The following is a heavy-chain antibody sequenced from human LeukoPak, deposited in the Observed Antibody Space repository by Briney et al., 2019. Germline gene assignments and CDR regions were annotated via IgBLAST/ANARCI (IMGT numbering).Heavy chain of an antibody. CDR1: GFTFSSYS. J-gene: IGHJ4*02. V-gene: IGHV3-21*01. CDR2: ISSSSSYI. Sequence: GGSLRLSCAASGFTFSSYSMNWVRQAPGKGLEWVSSISSSSSYIYYADSVKGRFTISRDNAKNSLYLQMNSLRAEDTAVYYCARASSPTIFGVVITQFYFDCWGQGTLVTVSS. CDR3: ARASSPTIFGVVITQFYFDC. D-gene: IGHD3-3*01.